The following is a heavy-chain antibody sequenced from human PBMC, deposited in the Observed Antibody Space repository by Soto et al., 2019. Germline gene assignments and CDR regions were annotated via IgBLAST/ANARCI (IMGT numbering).Heavy chain of an antibody. D-gene: IGHD3-10*01. Sequence: GESLKISCKGSGYSFTSYWIGWGRQMPWKGLEWMGIIYPGDSDTRYSPSFQGQVTISADKSISTAYLQWSSLKASDTAMYYCAREPSPTYYYGAGSEKGYGMDVWGQGTTVTVSS. CDR1: GYSFTSYW. V-gene: IGHV5-51*01. CDR3: AREPSPTYYYGAGSEKGYGMDV. CDR2: IYPGDSDT. J-gene: IGHJ6*02.